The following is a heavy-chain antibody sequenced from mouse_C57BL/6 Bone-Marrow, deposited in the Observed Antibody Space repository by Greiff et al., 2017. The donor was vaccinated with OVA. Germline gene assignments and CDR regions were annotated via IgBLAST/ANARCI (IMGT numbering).Heavy chain of an antibody. CDR1: GFTFSDFY. CDR3: ARDGDTTVDYAMDY. D-gene: IGHD1-1*01. CDR2: SRNKANDYTT. V-gene: IGHV7-1*01. Sequence: EVNVVESGGGLVQSGRSLRLSCATSGFTFSDFYMEWVRQAPGKGLEWIAASRNKANDYTTEYSASVKGRFIVSRDTSQSILYLQMNALRAEDTAIYYCARDGDTTVDYAMDYWGQGTSVTVSS. J-gene: IGHJ4*01.